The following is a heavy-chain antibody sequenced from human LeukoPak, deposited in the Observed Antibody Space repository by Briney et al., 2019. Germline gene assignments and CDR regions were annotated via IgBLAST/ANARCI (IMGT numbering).Heavy chain of an antibody. V-gene: IGHV3-23*01. D-gene: IGHD3-22*01. CDR3: ARDAHSSGYYRVTFDI. Sequence: GGSLRLSCAASGFTFNNYVMNWVRQAPGKGLEWVSGISGSGGSAYYADSVKGRFTVSRDNSKNTLYLQMNSLRAEDTAVYYCARDAHSSGYYRVTFDIWGQGTMVTVSS. CDR2: ISGSGGSA. CDR1: GFTFNNYV. J-gene: IGHJ3*02.